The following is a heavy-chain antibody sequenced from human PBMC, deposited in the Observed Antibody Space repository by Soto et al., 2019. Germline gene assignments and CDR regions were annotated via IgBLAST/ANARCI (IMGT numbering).Heavy chain of an antibody. CDR3: ARGNTHGYYYLDV. CDR2: FYYSGLT. V-gene: IGHV4-59*08. Sequence: PSETLSLTCAVSGGSINTYYWSWIRQPPGKGLEWIGYFYYSGLTNYNPSLKSRVTISLSPSKNQFSLKLSSVTAADTAVYFCARGNTHGYYYLDVWGRGTTVT. CDR1: GGSINTYY. D-gene: IGHD3-22*01. J-gene: IGHJ6*03.